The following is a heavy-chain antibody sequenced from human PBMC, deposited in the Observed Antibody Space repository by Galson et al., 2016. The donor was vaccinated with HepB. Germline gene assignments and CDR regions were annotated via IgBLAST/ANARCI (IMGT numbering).Heavy chain of an antibody. J-gene: IGHJ4*02. D-gene: IGHD1-26*01. V-gene: IGHV3-33*08. CDR3: TRDAGSWSWLGD. CDR1: GFTFSTYA. Sequence: SLRLSCAASGFTFSTYAMSWVRQAPGKGLEWVAGIWNDRSNKYYADFVKGRFTMSRDNSKNTLDLQMDSLKTEDTAMYFCTRDAGSWSWLGDWGRGALVTVAS. CDR2: IWNDRSNK.